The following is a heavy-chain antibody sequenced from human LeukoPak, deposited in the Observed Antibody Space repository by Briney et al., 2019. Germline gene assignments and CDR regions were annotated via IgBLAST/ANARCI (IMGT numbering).Heavy chain of an antibody. CDR2: IWYDASNV. CDR1: GFTFSSYG. V-gene: IGHV3-33*01. Sequence: GRSLRLSCAASGFTFSSYGMHWVRQAPGKGLEWVAVIWYDASNVYYADSVKGRFTISRDNSRNTLFLQMNSLRVEDTAVYYCAVWNDERRLDYWGQGTLVTVSS. CDR3: AVWNDERRLDY. J-gene: IGHJ4*02. D-gene: IGHD1-1*01.